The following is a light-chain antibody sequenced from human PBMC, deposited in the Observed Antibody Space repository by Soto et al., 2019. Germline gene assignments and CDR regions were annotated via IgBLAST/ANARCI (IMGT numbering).Light chain of an antibody. CDR1: QGISSY. Sequence: DIQLTQSPSFLSASVGDRVTITYRASQGISSYLAWYQQKPGKAPKLLIYAASTLQSGVPSRFSGSGSGTEFTLTISSLQPEDFATYYCQHLNSYPRTFGQGTKVEIK. CDR3: QHLNSYPRT. V-gene: IGKV1-9*01. CDR2: AAS. J-gene: IGKJ1*01.